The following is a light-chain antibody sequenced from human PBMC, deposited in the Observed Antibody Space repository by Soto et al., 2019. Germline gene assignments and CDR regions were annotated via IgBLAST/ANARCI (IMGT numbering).Light chain of an antibody. J-gene: IGKJ1*01. V-gene: IGKV1-5*01. Sequence: DIQMTQSPSTLSASVGDRVTISCRASQSIDTWVAWYNQKPGKAPKLLICDASSLESRVPSRCRGSGAGTEFALTISRLEPEDFEVYYCQQYDNSPWTFGQGTKVDIK. CDR2: DAS. CDR3: QQYDNSPWT. CDR1: QSIDTW.